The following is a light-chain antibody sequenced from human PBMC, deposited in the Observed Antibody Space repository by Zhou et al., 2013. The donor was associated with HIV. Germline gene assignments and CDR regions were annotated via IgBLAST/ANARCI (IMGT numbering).Light chain of an antibody. V-gene: IGKV1-39*01. Sequence: DIQMTQSPSSLSASVGDRVTITCRASQSVSGFLNWYQQKPGKAPKLLIYGEASLQSGVPSRFRGSGSGTGTDFTLTITSLQREDFGTYYCQQSYLTPRTFGQ. CDR1: QSVSGF. CDR2: GEA. J-gene: IGKJ1*01. CDR3: QQSYLTPRT.